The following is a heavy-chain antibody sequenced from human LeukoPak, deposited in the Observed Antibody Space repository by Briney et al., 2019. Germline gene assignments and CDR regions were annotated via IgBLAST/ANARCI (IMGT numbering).Heavy chain of an antibody. CDR3: ARDLLSGYYYDSSGYELDY. V-gene: IGHV1-18*01. D-gene: IGHD3-22*01. J-gene: IGHJ4*02. CDR2: ISAYNGNT. Sequence: ASVKVSCKASGYTFTSYGISWVRQAPGQGLEWMGWISAYNGNTNYAQKLQGRVTMTRDTSTSTVYMELSSLRSEDTAVYYCARDLLSGYYYDSSGYELDYWGQGTLVTVSS. CDR1: GYTFTSYG.